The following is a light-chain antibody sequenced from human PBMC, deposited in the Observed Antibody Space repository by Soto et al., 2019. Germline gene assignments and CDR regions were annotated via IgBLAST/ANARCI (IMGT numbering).Light chain of an antibody. CDR3: QQCNTFWT. J-gene: IGKJ1*01. CDR2: DVS. CDR1: QTISSW. V-gene: IGKV1-5*01. Sequence: DIQMTQSPSTLSASVGDRVTITCRASQTISSWLAWYQQKPGKAPKLLIYDVSSLESGAPSRFSGSGSGTEFTLTISSLQPDDSATYYCQQCNTFWTFGQGTKVEIK.